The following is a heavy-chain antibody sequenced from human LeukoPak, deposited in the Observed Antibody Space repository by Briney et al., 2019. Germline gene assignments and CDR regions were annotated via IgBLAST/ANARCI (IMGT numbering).Heavy chain of an antibody. D-gene: IGHD3-22*01. J-gene: IGHJ6*02. Sequence: APVKVSCKASGYTFTSYGISWVRQAPGQGLEWMGWISAYNGNTNYAQKLQGRVTMTTDTSTSTAYMELRSLRSDDTAVYYCARDITDDSSGYSVWGQGTTVAVSS. CDR1: GYTFTSYG. CDR2: ISAYNGNT. CDR3: ARDITDDSSGYSV. V-gene: IGHV1-18*01.